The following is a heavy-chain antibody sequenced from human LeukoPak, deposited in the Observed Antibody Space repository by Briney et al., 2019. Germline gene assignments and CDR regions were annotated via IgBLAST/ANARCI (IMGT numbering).Heavy chain of an antibody. J-gene: IGHJ4*02. CDR3: ARDIYGGNWPNDY. CDR2: ISGSSTYI. Sequence: GGSLRLSCAASGFTLSNYWMTWLRQAPGKGLECVSSISGSSTYIYYADSVKGRFTISRDNAKNSLYLHMNTLRAEDTAVYYCARDIYGGNWPNDYWGQGTLVTVSS. D-gene: IGHD4-23*01. CDR1: GFTLSNYW. V-gene: IGHV3-21*01.